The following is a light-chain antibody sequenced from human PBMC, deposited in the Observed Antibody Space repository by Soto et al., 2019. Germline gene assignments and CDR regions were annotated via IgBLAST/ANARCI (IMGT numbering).Light chain of an antibody. V-gene: IGKV3-20*01. J-gene: IGKJ2*02. CDR3: QQYCRQCT. CDR1: QSVSSSY. CDR2: GAS. Sequence: EIVLTQSPGTLSLSPGERATLSCRASQSVSSSYLAWYQQKPGQAPRLLIYGASSRATGIPDRFSGSGSGTDFTLTISRLEPEDFAVYYCQQYCRQCTFGQGTKLEIK.